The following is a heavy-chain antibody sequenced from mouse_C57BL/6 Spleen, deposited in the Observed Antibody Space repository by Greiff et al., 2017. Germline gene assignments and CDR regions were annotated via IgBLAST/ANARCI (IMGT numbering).Heavy chain of an antibody. Sequence: EVQLVESGGGLVKPGGSLKLSCAASGFTFSDYGMHWVRQAPEQGLEWVAYISSGSSTIYYADTVKGRFTISRDNAKNTLFLQMTSLRSEDTAMYYCAREGLLPFDYWGQGTTLTVSS. V-gene: IGHV5-17*01. D-gene: IGHD2-3*01. J-gene: IGHJ2*01. CDR3: AREGLLPFDY. CDR2: ISSGSSTI. CDR1: GFTFSDYG.